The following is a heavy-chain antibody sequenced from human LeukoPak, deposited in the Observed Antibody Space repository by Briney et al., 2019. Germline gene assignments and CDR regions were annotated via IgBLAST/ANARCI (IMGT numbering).Heavy chain of an antibody. CDR1: GGSFSGYY. CDR2: INHSAST. CDR3: ARVGYYNGFDF. Sequence: SETLSLTCAVYGGSFSGYYWSWIRQPPGKGLEWIGEINHSASTNYNPSLKSRVTISVDTSKNQFSLKLSSVTAADTAVYYCARVGYYNGFDFWGQGTLVTVSS. V-gene: IGHV4-34*01. D-gene: IGHD3-9*01. J-gene: IGHJ4*02.